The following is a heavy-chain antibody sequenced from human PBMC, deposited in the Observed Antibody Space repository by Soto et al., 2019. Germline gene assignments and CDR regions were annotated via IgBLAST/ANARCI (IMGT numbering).Heavy chain of an antibody. Sequence: ASVKVSCKASGYDFANYGITWVRQAPGQGLEYMGWISGYNGNTNYEQKFQGRVTMTTDTSTSTVYMELRSLRSDDTAVYYCARFQVVHGASWFDPWGQGTLVTVSS. V-gene: IGHV1-18*04. J-gene: IGHJ5*02. D-gene: IGHD2-8*01. CDR2: ISGYNGNT. CDR3: ARFQVVHGASWFDP. CDR1: GYDFANYG.